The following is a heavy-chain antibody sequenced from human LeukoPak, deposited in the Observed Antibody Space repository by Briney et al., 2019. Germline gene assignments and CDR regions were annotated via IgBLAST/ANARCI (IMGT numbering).Heavy chain of an antibody. Sequence: SVTVTRQGTGCTFSCQPINWLRQPPAQGLEWMGIIIPIFGIANNAQKFQGRVTITADKSTSTAYMELSSLRSEDTAVYYCAREVVTTNRNWFDPWGQGTLVTVSS. CDR3: AREVVTTNRNWFDP. J-gene: IGHJ5*02. CDR2: IIPIFGIA. D-gene: IGHD4-11*01. CDR1: GCTFSCQP. V-gene: IGHV1-69*04.